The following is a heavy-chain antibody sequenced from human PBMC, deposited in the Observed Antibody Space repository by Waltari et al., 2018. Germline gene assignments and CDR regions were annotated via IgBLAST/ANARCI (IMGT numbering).Heavy chain of an antibody. CDR2: ISSSSSYI. Sequence: EVQLVESGGGLVKPGGSLRLSCAASGFTFSSYSMSWVRQAPGKGLEWVSSISSSSSYIYYADSVKGRFTISRDNAKNSLYLQMNSLRAEDTAVYYCASEDSSGYYDWGQGTLVTVSS. CDR1: GFTFSSYS. D-gene: IGHD3-22*01. V-gene: IGHV3-21*01. CDR3: ASEDSSGYYD. J-gene: IGHJ4*02.